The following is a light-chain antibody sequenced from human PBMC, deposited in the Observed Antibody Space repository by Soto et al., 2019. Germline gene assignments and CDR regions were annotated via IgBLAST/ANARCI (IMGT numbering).Light chain of an antibody. CDR2: DVS. Sequence: QSALTQPASVSGSPGQSITISCTGTSSDVGGYNYVSWYQQHPGKAPKLMIYDVSNRPSGGSNRFSGSKSGNTTSLTISGLEAEDETDYYCSSYTSRSTLYVFGTGTKLTVL. J-gene: IGLJ1*01. CDR3: SSYTSRSTLYV. V-gene: IGLV2-14*01. CDR1: SSDVGGYNY.